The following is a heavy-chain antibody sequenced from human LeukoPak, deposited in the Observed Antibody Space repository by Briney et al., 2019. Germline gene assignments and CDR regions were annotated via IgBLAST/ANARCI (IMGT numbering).Heavy chain of an antibody. D-gene: IGHD6-19*01. CDR1: GGSFSGYY. V-gene: IGHV4-34*01. CDR2: INHSGST. Sequence: PSETLSLTCAVYGGSFSGYYWSWIRQPPGKGLEWIGEINHSGSTNYNPSLKSRVTISVDTSKNQVSLQLNSVTPEDTAVYYCTRSDCSSGRCPGFDNWGQGTLVTVSS. J-gene: IGHJ4*02. CDR3: TRSDCSSGRCPGFDN.